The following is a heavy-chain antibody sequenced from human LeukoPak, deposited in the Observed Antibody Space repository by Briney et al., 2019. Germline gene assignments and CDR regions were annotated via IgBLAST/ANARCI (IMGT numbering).Heavy chain of an antibody. V-gene: IGHV3-30*18. CDR3: AKELYNYGDYGAEGLDV. CDR1: GFTFSSYG. Sequence: GSLRLSCAASGFTFSSYGMHWVRQAPGKGLEWVALISYGGSSEYYAGSVKGRFTISRDNSKITVYLQMNSLKAEDTAVYYCAKELYNYGDYGAEGLDVGGQGTTVTVS. CDR2: ISYGGSSE. J-gene: IGHJ6*02. D-gene: IGHD4-17*01.